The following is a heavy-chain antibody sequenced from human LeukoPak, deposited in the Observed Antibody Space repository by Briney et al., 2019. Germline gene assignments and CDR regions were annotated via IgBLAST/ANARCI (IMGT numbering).Heavy chain of an antibody. CDR2: ITSAGSTI. Sequence: PGGSLRLSCAASGFTFGSYSMNWVRQAPGKGLEWVSYITSAGSTIYYADSVKGRFTISRDNAKNSLYLQMNSLRAEDTAVYYCARDRENYYGSSRPFDYWGQGTLVTVSS. CDR1: GFTFGSYS. J-gene: IGHJ4*02. D-gene: IGHD3-22*01. V-gene: IGHV3-48*04. CDR3: ARDRENYYGSSRPFDY.